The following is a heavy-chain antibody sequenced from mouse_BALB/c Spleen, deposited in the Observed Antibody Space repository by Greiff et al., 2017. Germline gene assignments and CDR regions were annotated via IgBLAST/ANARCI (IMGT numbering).Heavy chain of an antibody. D-gene: IGHD1-1*01. J-gene: IGHJ2*01. CDR2: IYPGSGST. CDR1: GYTFTVYV. Sequence: VQLQQSGPELVKPGASVKMSCKASGYTFTVYVISWVKQRTGQGLEWIGEIYPGSGSTYYNEKFKGKATLTADKSSNTAYMQLSSLTSEDSAVYFCAEGYYGSSYVDYFDYWGQGTTLTVSS. V-gene: IGHV1-77*01. CDR3: AEGYYGSSYVDYFDY.